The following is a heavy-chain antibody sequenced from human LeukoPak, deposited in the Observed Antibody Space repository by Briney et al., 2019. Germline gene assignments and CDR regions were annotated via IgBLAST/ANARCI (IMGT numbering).Heavy chain of an antibody. CDR1: GGSISSYY. J-gene: IGHJ5*02. D-gene: IGHD3-10*01. V-gene: IGHV4-59*01. Sequence: SETLSLTCTVSGGSISSYYWSWIRQPPGKGLEWIGYIYYSGSTNYNPSLKSRVTISVDTSKNQFSLKLSSVTAADTALYYCARGVGITMVRGARKKTYNWSAPWAQGTWVTVSP. CDR2: IYYSGST. CDR3: ARGVGITMVRGARKKTYNWSAP.